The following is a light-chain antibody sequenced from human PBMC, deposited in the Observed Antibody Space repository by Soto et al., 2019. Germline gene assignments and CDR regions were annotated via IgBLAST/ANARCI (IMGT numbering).Light chain of an antibody. CDR1: QSVSSSY. J-gene: IGKJ1*01. CDR3: QQYGSSRT. CDR2: GAS. Sequence: EIVLTQSPGTLSLSPGERATLSCRASQSVSSSYLAWYQQKPGQAPRLLIYGASSRATGIPDGFSGSGSGTDFTLTISGLEPEDFAGYYCQQYGSSRTFGQGTKVEIK. V-gene: IGKV3-20*01.